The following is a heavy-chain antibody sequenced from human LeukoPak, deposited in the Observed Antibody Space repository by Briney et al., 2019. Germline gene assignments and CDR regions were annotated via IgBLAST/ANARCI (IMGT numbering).Heavy chain of an antibody. CDR2: IYYTGVT. J-gene: IGHJ5*02. CDR3: ARERSSSGGHSWFDP. CDR1: GGYIITSGHY. V-gene: IGHV4-39*07. D-gene: IGHD4-23*01. Sequence: PSETLSLTCTVSGGYIITSGHYWDWIRQPPGKGLEWIGSIYYTGVTSTNPFFRSRMSISVDTSKNQFSLNLTSVTAADAAVYYCARERSSSGGHSWFDPWGQGTLVTVSS.